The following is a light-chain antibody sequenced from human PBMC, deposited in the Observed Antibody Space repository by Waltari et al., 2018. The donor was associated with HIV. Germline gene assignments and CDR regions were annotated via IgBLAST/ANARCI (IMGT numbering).Light chain of an antibody. CDR1: SSNIGAGYD. Sequence: QSVLTQPPSVSGAPGQRVTISCTGSSSNIGAGYDVHWFQQLPGTAPKLLIYADDNRTSGVPDRFSGSKSGTSASLAITGLQAEDEADYYCQSYDSSLSGSFVFGTGTKVTVL. J-gene: IGLJ1*01. CDR2: ADD. CDR3: QSYDSSLSGSFV. V-gene: IGLV1-40*01.